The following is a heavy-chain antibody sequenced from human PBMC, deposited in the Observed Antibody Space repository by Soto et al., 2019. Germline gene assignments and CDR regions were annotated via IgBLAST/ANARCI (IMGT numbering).Heavy chain of an antibody. J-gene: IGHJ6*02. CDR2: MNPKSANT. CDR1: GYSFISYD. Sequence: GASVKVSCKASGYSFISYDINWVRQATGQGLEWMGWMNPKSANTAYAQKFQGRVTMTRNTSINTAYMELSSLRSEDTAVYYCAKGNTIGVYHAMDVWSQGTTVTVSS. V-gene: IGHV1-8*01. CDR3: AKGNTIGVYHAMDV.